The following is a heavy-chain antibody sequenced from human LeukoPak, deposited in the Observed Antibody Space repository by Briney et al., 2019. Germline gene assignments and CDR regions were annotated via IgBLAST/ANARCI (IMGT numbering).Heavy chain of an antibody. D-gene: IGHD4-23*01. J-gene: IGHJ6*02. V-gene: IGHV4-59*01. CDR3: ARDAVNLGPDYGGNEEIEYYYYGMDV. CDR2: IYYSGST. CDR1: GGSISIYY. Sequence: SSETLSLTCTVSGGSISIYYWSWIRQPAGKGLEWIGYIYYSGSTNYNPSLKSRVTISVDTSKNQFSLKLSSVTAADTAVYYCARDAVNLGPDYGGNEEIEYYYYGMDVWGQGTTVTVSS.